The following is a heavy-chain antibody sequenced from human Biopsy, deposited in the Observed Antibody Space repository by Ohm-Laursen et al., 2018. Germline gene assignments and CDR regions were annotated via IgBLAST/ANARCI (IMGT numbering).Heavy chain of an antibody. V-gene: IGHV4-59*07. CDR3: ARATNSTGWPYYHFYGMDV. J-gene: IGHJ6*02. D-gene: IGHD2/OR15-2a*01. CDR2: IYYSGST. CDR1: GGSISSDY. Sequence: SDTLSLTCTVSGGSISSDYWSWIRQTPGKGLEWIGYIYYSGSTNYNPSLKSRVTISVDTSKNQFSLRLNSVTVADTAVYYCARATNSTGWPYYHFYGMDVWGQGTTVTVSS.